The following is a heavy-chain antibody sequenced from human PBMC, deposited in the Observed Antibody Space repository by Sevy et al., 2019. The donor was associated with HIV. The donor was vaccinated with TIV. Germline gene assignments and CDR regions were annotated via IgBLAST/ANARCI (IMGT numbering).Heavy chain of an antibody. CDR1: GFTFDDYT. D-gene: IGHD1-26*01. CDR3: VKDRSGSYSFDY. CDR2: ISWSNGNI. J-gene: IGHJ4*02. V-gene: IGHV3-9*01. Sequence: GGSLRLSCAASGFTFDDYTMNWVRQAPGKGLEWVAGISWSNGNIAYADSVDGRFTISRVNAKNSLYLQMHSLGVEDAALYYCVKDRSGSYSFDYWGQGTLVTVSS.